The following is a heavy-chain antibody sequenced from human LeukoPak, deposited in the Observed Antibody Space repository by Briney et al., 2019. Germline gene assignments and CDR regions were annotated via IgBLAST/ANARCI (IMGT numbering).Heavy chain of an antibody. CDR1: GGSFSDYY. CDR3: ARGDSSSWDIVGRYFDL. Sequence: SETLSLTCAVYGGSFSDYYWSWLRQPPGKGLEWIGEINHSGSTNYNPSLKSRVTISVDTSKNQFSLKLSSVTAADTAVYYCARGDSSSWDIVGRYFDLWGRGTLVTVSS. D-gene: IGHD6-13*01. J-gene: IGHJ2*01. CDR2: INHSGST. V-gene: IGHV4-34*01.